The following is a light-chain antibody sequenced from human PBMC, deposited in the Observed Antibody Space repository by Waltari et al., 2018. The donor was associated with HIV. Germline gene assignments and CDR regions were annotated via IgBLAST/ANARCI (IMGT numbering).Light chain of an antibody. J-gene: IGKJ3*01. V-gene: IGKV3-15*01. CDR1: QSVSSN. CDR3: QQYNNWPPEIT. Sequence: IVMTQYPATMSVSPGERATLSCRASQSVSSNLAWYQQKPGQAPRLLVFGASTRATGIPARFSGSGSGTEFTLTISSLQSEDFAVYYCQQYNNWPPEITFGPGTKSGYQT. CDR2: GAS.